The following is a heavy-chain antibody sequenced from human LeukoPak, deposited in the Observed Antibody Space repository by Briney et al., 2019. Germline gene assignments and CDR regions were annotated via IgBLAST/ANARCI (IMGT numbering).Heavy chain of an antibody. CDR3: ARDQSERVAATRNPYDAFDI. D-gene: IGHD2-15*01. CDR1: GYTFTSYY. V-gene: IGHV1-46*01. J-gene: IGHJ3*02. CDR2: INPSGGST. Sequence: ASVKVSCKASGYTFTSYYMHWVRQAPGQGLEWMGIINPSGGSTGYAQKFQGRVTMTRDTSTSTVYMELSSLRSEDTAVYYCARDQSERVAATRNPYDAFDIWGQGTMVTVSS.